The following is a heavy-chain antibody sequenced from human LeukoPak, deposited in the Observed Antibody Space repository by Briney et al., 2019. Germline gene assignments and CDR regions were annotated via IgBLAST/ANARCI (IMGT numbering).Heavy chain of an antibody. J-gene: IGHJ4*02. Sequence: PSETLSLTCTVSGASISHYYWSWIRQTPAKGLEWMGHIHNSGGSTYYPSLKSRLTMSIDMSRNQLSLKLTSVTAADTAVYFCARLGSYHDFWGQGALVTVSS. D-gene: IGHD1-26*01. CDR2: IHNSGGS. V-gene: IGHV4-4*09. CDR1: GASISHYY. CDR3: ARLGSYHDF.